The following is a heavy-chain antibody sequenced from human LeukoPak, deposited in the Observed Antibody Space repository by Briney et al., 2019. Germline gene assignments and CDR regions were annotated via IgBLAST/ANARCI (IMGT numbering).Heavy chain of an antibody. J-gene: IGHJ4*02. CDR1: GFAFSTNY. CDR3: ASGLRAVWTPLSGPDY. D-gene: IGHD5-18*01. CDR2: IYSGGTT. V-gene: IGHV3-53*01. Sequence: GGSLRLSCAASGFAFSTNYMSWVRQAPGKGLEWVSVIYSGGTTYYSDSLMSRFTISRDNSKNTLYLQINSLLAEDTTVYYCASGLRAVWTPLSGPDYWGQGTLATVSS.